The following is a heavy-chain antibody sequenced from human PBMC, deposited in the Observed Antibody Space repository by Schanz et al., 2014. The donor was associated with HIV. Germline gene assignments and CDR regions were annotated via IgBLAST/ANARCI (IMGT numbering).Heavy chain of an antibody. D-gene: IGHD4-17*01. CDR2: ISYDGSNK. Sequence: VQLVESGGGLVQPGGSLRLSCVASDFAFNHYVMSWVRQAPGKGLEWVAVISYDGSNKYYADSVKGRFTISRDNSKNTLYLQMNSLRAEDTAVYYCAKEATVVTLAFEIWGQGTMVTVSS. V-gene: IGHV3-30*18. CDR3: AKEATVVTLAFEI. CDR1: DFAFNHYV. J-gene: IGHJ3*02.